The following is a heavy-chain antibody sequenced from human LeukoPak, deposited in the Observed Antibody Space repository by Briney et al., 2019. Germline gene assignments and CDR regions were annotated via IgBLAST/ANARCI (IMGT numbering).Heavy chain of an antibody. J-gene: IGHJ3*02. D-gene: IGHD3-22*01. CDR3: ARDPYYYDSSRSLKGGAFDI. V-gene: IGHV3-21*01. CDR2: ISSSSSYI. CDR1: GFTFSSYS. Sequence: GGSLRLSCAASGFTFSSYSMNWVRQAPGKGLEWVSSISSSSSYIYYADSVKGRSTISRDNAKNSLYLQMNSLRAEDTAVYYCARDPYYYDSSRSLKGGAFDIWGQGTMVTVSS.